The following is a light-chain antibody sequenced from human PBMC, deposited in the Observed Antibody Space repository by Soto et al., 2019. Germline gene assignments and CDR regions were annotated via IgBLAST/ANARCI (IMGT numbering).Light chain of an antibody. CDR2: DAS. Sequence: DIHMTQSPSSLSASLGDRVTITCQASQDISNYLNWYQQKLGKAPKLLIYDASNLETGVPSRFSGSGSGTDFTFTISSLQPEDIATYYCQQYSHLITFGQGTRLEI. J-gene: IGKJ5*01. CDR1: QDISNY. V-gene: IGKV1-33*01. CDR3: QQYSHLIT.